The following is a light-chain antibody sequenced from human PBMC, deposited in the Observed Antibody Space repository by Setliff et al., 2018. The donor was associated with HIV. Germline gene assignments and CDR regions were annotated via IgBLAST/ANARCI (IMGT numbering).Light chain of an antibody. CDR2: EVS. Sequence: QSALAQPASVSGSPGQSITISCTGTSSDVGSYNLVSWYQQHPGKAPKLMIYEVSSRPSGVPDRFSGSKSGNTASLTISGLQAEDEADYYCSSRTGGSTPYVFGTGTKVTVL. J-gene: IGLJ1*01. V-gene: IGLV2-14*02. CDR1: SSDVGSYNL. CDR3: SSRTGGSTPYV.